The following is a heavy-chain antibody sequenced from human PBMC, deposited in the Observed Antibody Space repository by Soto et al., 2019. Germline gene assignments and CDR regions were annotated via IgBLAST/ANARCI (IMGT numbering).Heavy chain of an antibody. CDR1: GFTFSSYG. CDR2: IWYDGSKK. CDR3: ARDEMRPGSYYKY. J-gene: IGHJ4*02. V-gene: IGHV3-33*01. D-gene: IGHD3-10*01. Sequence: GGSLRLSCAASGFTFSSYGMHWVRQAPGKGLEWVAVIWYDGSKKYYADSVKGRFTISRDNSKNTLYLQMNSLRAEDTAVYYCARDEMRPGSYYKYWGQGTLVTVSS.